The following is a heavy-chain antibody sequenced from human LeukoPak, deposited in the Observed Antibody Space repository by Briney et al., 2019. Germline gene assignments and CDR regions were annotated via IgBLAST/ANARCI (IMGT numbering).Heavy chain of an antibody. J-gene: IGHJ4*02. Sequence: SETLSLTCTVSGGSISSSSYYWAWIRQPPGKGLEWIGSIYYSGTTYYNSSLRSRVTISADTSKNQFSLKLSSVSAADTAVYYCTRGENIAEAGLGYWGPGALVTVSS. CDR2: IYYSGTT. CDR1: GGSISSSSYY. CDR3: TRGENIAEAGLGY. D-gene: IGHD6-13*01. V-gene: IGHV4-39*01.